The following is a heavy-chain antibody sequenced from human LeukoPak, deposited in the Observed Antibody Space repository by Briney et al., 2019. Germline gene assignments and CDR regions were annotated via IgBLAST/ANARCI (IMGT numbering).Heavy chain of an antibody. V-gene: IGHV3-30*03. D-gene: IGHD2/OR15-2a*01. J-gene: IGHJ6*02. CDR3: ARNKAITAFFGMDV. CDR1: GFTFSDYA. Sequence: GGSLRLSCAASGFTFSDYAMHWVRQAPGKGLEWVAVIAYGGTYTHHADSLKGRFTISRDNSRDTLYLQVNSLRPEDTALYYCARNKAITAFFGMDVWGQGTTIIVSS. CDR2: IAYGGTYT.